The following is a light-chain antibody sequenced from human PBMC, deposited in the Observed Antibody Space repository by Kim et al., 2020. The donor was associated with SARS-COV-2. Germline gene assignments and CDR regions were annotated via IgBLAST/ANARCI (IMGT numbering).Light chain of an antibody. CDR1: KCDSVGCSY. Sequence: QSALTQPASVSGSPGQAITISCAGTKCDSVGCSYMSWYQQHPGKAPKLMIYDINRRPAGVSDRFSGSKSANTASLTISGLQAEDEADYYCSSLTGSNKFVFGAGTKVTVL. V-gene: IGLV2-14*03. J-gene: IGLJ1*01. CDR2: DIN. CDR3: SSLTGSNKFV.